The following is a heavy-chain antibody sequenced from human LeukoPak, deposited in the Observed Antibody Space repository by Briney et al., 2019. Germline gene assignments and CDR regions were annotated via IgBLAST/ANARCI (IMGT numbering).Heavy chain of an antibody. CDR2: IYSGGAT. V-gene: IGHV3-53*01. Sequence: PGGSLRLSCAASGLTVSNNYMSWVRQAPGKGLEWISIIYSGGATYYADSVEGRFTVSRDTSTNTLYLQMIRLRAEDTALYYCAKVRAAAGSGLDCWGQGTLVTVSS. CDR1: GLTVSNNY. D-gene: IGHD6-13*01. J-gene: IGHJ4*02. CDR3: AKVRAAAGSGLDC.